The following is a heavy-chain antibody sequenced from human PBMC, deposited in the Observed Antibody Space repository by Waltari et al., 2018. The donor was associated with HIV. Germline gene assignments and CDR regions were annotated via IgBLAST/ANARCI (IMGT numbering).Heavy chain of an antibody. D-gene: IGHD6-19*01. CDR2: TDYRSKWYN. CDR1: GASIPSNSAP. J-gene: IGHJ4*02. V-gene: IGHV6-1*01. Sequence: VQLQQSGPGLVKPSQPPSLPCAISGASIPSNSAPWNWICPVPSRVLEWLGRTDYRSKWYNDYAVSVKSRITINPDPSKNQFSLQLNSVTPEDTAVYYCARDRVGYSSDNNKYYCDYWGQGTLVTVSS. CDR3: ARDRVGYSSDNNKYYCDY.